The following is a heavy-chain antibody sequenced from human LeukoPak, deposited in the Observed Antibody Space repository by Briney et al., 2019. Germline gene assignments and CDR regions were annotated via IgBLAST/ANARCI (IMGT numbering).Heavy chain of an antibody. V-gene: IGHV4-39*07. D-gene: IGHD3-22*01. CDR3: ARDSSGWGSGYFDY. Sequence: TSETLSLTCTVSGGSISSSSYYWGWIRQPPGKGLEWIGSIYYSGSTYYNPSLKSRVTISVDTSKNQFSLKLSSVTAADTAVYYCARDSSGWGSGYFDYWGQGTLVTVSS. J-gene: IGHJ4*02. CDR1: GGSISSSSYY. CDR2: IYYSGST.